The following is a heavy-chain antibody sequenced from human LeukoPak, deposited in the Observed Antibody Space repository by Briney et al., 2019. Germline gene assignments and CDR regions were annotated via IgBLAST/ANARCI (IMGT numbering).Heavy chain of an antibody. CDR3: AKDGGWGSGPQLGIAVAPWVLDY. CDR2: ISYDGSNK. V-gene: IGHV3-30*18. Sequence: GGSLRLSCAASGFTFSSYGMHWVRQAPGKGLEWVAVISYDGSNKYYADSVKGRFTISRDNSKNTLYLQMNSLRAEDTAVYYCAKDGGWGSGPQLGIAVAPWVLDYWGQGTLVTVSS. CDR1: GFTFSSYG. D-gene: IGHD6-19*01. J-gene: IGHJ4*02.